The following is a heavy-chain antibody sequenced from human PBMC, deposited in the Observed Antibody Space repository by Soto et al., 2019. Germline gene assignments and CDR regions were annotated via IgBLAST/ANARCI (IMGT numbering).Heavy chain of an antibody. Sequence: SETLSLTCTVSGGSISSSSYYWGWIRQPPGKGLEWIGCIYYSGSTYYNPSLKSRVTISVDTSKNQFSLKLSTVTAADTAVYYCARPLVTMVRGVLNGYYYYGMDVWGQGTTVTVSS. D-gene: IGHD3-10*01. CDR2: IYYSGST. CDR3: ARPLVTMVRGVLNGYYYYGMDV. CDR1: GGSISSSSYY. V-gene: IGHV4-39*01. J-gene: IGHJ6*02.